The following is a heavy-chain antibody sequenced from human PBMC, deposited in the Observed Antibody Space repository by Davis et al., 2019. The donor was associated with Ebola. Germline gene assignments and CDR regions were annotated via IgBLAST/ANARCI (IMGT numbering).Heavy chain of an antibody. CDR1: VITFSSYA. CDR2: ISGSGGST. D-gene: IGHD6-6*01. V-gene: IGHV3-23*01. CDR3: ARGGPYSSSRFGGYFDY. Sequence: GGSLRLSCTDSVITFSSYAMTWVRQAPGKGLEWVSAISGSGGSTYYADSVKGRFTISRDNSKNTLYLQMNSLRAEDTAVYYCARGGPYSSSRFGGYFDYWGQGTLVTVSS. J-gene: IGHJ4*02.